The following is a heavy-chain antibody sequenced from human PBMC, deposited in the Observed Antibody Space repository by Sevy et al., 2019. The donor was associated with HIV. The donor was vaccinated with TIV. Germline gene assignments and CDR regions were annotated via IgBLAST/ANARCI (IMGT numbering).Heavy chain of an antibody. Sequence: ASVKVSCKASGGTFSSYAISWVRQAPGQGLEWMGGIIPIFGTANYAQKFQGRVTITADESTSTAYMELSSLRSEDTAMYYCAAKWELKGDYYYYGMDVWGQGTTVTVSS. CDR3: AAKWELKGDYYYYGMDV. CDR1: GGTFSSYA. V-gene: IGHV1-69*13. CDR2: IIPIFGTA. D-gene: IGHD1-26*01. J-gene: IGHJ6*02.